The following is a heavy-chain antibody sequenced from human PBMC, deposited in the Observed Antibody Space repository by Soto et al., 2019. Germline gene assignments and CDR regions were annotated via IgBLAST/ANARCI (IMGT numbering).Heavy chain of an antibody. Sequence: GGSLRLSCAASGFTFSSYAMHWVRQAPGMGLEYVSAISSNGGSTYYANSVKGRFTISRDNSKNTLYLQMGSLRAEDMAVYYCARDRGSWGDAFDIWGQGTMVTVSS. V-gene: IGHV3-64*01. CDR3: ARDRGSWGDAFDI. CDR1: GFTFSSYA. D-gene: IGHD6-13*01. J-gene: IGHJ3*02. CDR2: ISSNGGST.